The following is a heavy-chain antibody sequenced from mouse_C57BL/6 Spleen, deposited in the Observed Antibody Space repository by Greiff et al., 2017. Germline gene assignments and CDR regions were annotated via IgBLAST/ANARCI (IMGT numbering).Heavy chain of an antibody. V-gene: IGHV1-4*01. CDR2: INPSSGYT. D-gene: IGHD1-1*01. J-gene: IGHJ2*01. CDR3: ARRATDY. Sequence: VQLVESGAKLARPCASVTMSCKASGYTFTSYTMHWVKQRPGQGLEWIGYINPSSGYTKYNQKFQDKATLTADKSSSTAYMQLSSLTSEDSAVYYCARRATDYWGQGTTLTVSS. CDR1: GYTFTSYT.